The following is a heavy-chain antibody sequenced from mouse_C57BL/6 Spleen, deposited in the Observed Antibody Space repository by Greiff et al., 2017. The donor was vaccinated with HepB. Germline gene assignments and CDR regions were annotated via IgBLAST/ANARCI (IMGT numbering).Heavy chain of an antibody. J-gene: IGHJ2*01. CDR1: GYTFTSYW. CDR2: IDPNSGGT. D-gene: IGHD1-1*01. Sequence: VKLQESGAELVKPGASVKLSCKASGYTFTSYWMHWVKQRPGRGLEWIGRIDPNSGGTKYNEKFKSKATLTVDKPSSTAYMQLSSLTSEDSAVYYCARDFTTVVATGDYWGQGTTLTVSS. V-gene: IGHV1-72*01. CDR3: ARDFTTVVATGDY.